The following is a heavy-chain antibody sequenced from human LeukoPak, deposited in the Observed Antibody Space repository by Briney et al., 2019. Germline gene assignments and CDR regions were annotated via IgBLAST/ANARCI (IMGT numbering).Heavy chain of an antibody. J-gene: IGHJ4*02. CDR2: IYYSGST. D-gene: IGHD6-6*01. Sequence: PSETLSLTCTVSGGSISSSSYYWGWIRQPPGKGLEWIGSIYYSGSTYYNPSLKSRVTISVDTSKNQFSLKLSSVTAADTAVYYCARLRIAAPIYWGQGTLLTVSS. CDR3: ARLRIAAPIY. V-gene: IGHV4-39*01. CDR1: GGSISSSSYY.